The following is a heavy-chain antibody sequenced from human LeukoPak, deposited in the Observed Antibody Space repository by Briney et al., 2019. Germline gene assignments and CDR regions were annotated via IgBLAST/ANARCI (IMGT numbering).Heavy chain of an antibody. V-gene: IGHV1-8*01. Sequence: ASVKVSCKASGYTFTSYDINWVRQATGQGLEWMGWMNPNSGNTGYAQKFQGRVTMTRNTSISTAYMELSSLRSEDTAVYYCARRYYDFWSAPRPFDPWGQGTLVTVSS. CDR3: ARRYYDFWSAPRPFDP. D-gene: IGHD3-3*01. J-gene: IGHJ5*02. CDR1: GYTFTSYD. CDR2: MNPNSGNT.